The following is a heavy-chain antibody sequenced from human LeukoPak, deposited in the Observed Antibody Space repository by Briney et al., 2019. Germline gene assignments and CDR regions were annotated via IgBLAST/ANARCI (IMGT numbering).Heavy chain of an antibody. CDR2: INSDGSST. CDR3: ATLPYYYDSSGSYYFDY. CDR1: GFTFSSYW. Sequence: GGSLRLSCAASGFTFSSYWMHWARQAPGKGLVWVSRINSDGSSTSYADSVKGRFTISRDNSKNTLYLQMNSLRVEDTAVYYCATLPYYYDSSGSYYFDYWGQGTLVTVSS. V-gene: IGHV3-74*01. D-gene: IGHD3-22*01. J-gene: IGHJ4*02.